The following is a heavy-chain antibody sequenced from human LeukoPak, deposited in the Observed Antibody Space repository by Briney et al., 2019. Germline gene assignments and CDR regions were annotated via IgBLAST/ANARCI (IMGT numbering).Heavy chain of an antibody. Sequence: PSETLSLTCAVYGGSFRGYYWSWIPQPPGNGLEWIGEINHSGSTNYNPSLKSRVTISVDTSKNQFSLKLSSVTAADTAVYYGARGRFVTTESCKFTTYGGNSRYDFDYWGQGTLVTVCS. CDR1: GGSFRGYY. D-gene: IGHD4-23*01. CDR2: INHSGST. CDR3: ARGRFVTTESCKFTTYGGNSRYDFDY. V-gene: IGHV4-34*01. J-gene: IGHJ4*02.